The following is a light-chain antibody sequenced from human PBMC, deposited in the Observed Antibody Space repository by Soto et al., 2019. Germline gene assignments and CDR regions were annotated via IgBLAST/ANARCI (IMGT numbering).Light chain of an antibody. V-gene: IGKV1-5*01. CDR1: QSVSTW. J-gene: IGKJ2*01. CDR2: DAS. Sequence: DIQMTQSPSTLSASVGDTVTITCRASQSVSTWLAWYQQTPGKAPKLLMYDASTLESGAPARFSGSGSGTEFTLTISSLQPEDFATYYCQQYYSYPYTFGQGTKVDIK. CDR3: QQYYSYPYT.